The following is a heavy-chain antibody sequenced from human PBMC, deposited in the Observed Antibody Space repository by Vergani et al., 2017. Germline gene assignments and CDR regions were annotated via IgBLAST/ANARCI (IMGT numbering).Heavy chain of an antibody. CDR1: GGSISSYY. J-gene: IGHJ3*02. CDR3: PGEQYSSYPYAFEI. D-gene: IGHD5-12*01. CDR2: IYYSGST. V-gene: IGHV4-59*01. Sequence: QVQLQESGPGLVKPSETLSLTCTVSGGSISSYYWSWIWQPPGKGMEWIGYIYYSGSTNYNPSLKSRVTISVDTSNNQFSLKLSSVTAADTAVYYCPGEQYSSYPYAFEIWGQGTMVTDSS.